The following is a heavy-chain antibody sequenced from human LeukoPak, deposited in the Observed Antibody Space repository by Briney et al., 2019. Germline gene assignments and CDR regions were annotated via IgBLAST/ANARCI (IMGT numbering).Heavy chain of an antibody. CDR3: ARGSLRYFDY. J-gene: IGHJ4*02. CDR2: INPNIGAT. V-gene: IGHV1-2*02. Sequence: SVKVSCKASGYTFTGYFMHWVRQAPGQGLEWMGWINPNIGATKYARKFQGRVTMTRDTSISTAYMEVSRLRSDDTAVDYCARGSLRYFDYWGQGTLVTVSS. D-gene: IGHD3-10*01. CDR1: GYTFTGYF.